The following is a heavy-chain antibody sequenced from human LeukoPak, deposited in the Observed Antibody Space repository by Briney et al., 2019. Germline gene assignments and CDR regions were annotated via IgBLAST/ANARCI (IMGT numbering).Heavy chain of an antibody. D-gene: IGHD3-22*01. CDR2: IYYSGST. CDR1: GGFISSYH. V-gene: IGHV4-59*08. Sequence: SETLSLTCTVSGGFISSYHCGWIRQPPGKGLEWVGYIYYSGSTNYNPSLKSRVTISVDTSKNQFSLKLSSVTAADTAVYYCARLSYYYDSSGPGREYNWFDPWGQGTLVTVSS. CDR3: ARLSYYYDSSGPGREYNWFDP. J-gene: IGHJ5*02.